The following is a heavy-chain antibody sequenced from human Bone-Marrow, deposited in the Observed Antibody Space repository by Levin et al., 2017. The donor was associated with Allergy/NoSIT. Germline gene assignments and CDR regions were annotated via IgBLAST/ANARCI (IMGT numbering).Heavy chain of an antibody. CDR3: ARDLSPVTTYSFDH. Sequence: GESLKISCSASGFNFKTHGMHWVRQAPGKGLEWVAVAWFDGNQKYYAESVEGRFTVSRDNSKSTLNLQMTSLRAEDTAVYHCARDLSPVTTYSFDHWGQGTLVTVSS. D-gene: IGHD4-17*01. V-gene: IGHV3-33*01. CDR1: GFNFKTHG. CDR2: AWFDGNQK. J-gene: IGHJ4*02.